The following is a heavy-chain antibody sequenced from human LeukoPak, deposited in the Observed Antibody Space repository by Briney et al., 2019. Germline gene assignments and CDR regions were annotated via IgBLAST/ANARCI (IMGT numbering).Heavy chain of an antibody. CDR2: ISYDGSNK. Sequence: GGSLRLPCAASGFTFSSYAMHWVRQAPGKGLEWVAVISYDGSNKYHADSVKGRFTISRDNSKNTLYLQMTSLRAEDTAVYYCARDQQDLSGSYSLTFDYWGQGTLVTVSS. D-gene: IGHD1-26*01. V-gene: IGHV3-30-3*01. J-gene: IGHJ4*02. CDR3: ARDQQDLSGSYSLTFDY. CDR1: GFTFSSYA.